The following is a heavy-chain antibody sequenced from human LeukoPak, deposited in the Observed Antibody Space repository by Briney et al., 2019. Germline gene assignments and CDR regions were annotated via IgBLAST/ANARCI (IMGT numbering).Heavy chain of an antibody. Sequence: SETLSLTCAVYGASLNGHYWSWIRQPPGKGLEWIGEGSDVGGTKYNPSLKSRVTISVDTSKNQFSLKLSSVTAADTAVYYCAQQYYYGSGSYRLDPWGQGTLVTVSS. V-gene: IGHV4-34*01. CDR3: AQQYYYGSGSYRLDP. CDR1: GASLNGHY. CDR2: GSDVGGT. J-gene: IGHJ5*02. D-gene: IGHD3-10*01.